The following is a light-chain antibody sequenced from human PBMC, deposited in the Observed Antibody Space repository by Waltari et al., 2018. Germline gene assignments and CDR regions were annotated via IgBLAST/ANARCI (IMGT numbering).Light chain of an antibody. J-gene: IGKJ1*01. V-gene: IGKV3-20*01. Sequence: EIVLTQSPGTLSLSPGERAPLTCRASQSVSSSYLAWYQQKPGQAPRRLIYGASSRATGIPDRFSGSGSGTDFTLTISRLEPEDFAVYYCQQYGSSRSTFGQGTKVEIK. CDR3: QQYGSSRST. CDR1: QSVSSSY. CDR2: GAS.